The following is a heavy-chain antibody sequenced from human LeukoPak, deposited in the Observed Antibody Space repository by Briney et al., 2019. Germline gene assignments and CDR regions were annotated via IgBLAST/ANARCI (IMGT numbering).Heavy chain of an antibody. CDR2: IYHSGST. CDR3: ARDRRGSYSSDAFDI. J-gene: IGHJ3*02. D-gene: IGHD1-26*01. CDR1: GGSISSGTYY. V-gene: IGHV4-30-2*01. Sequence: SETLSLTCTVSGGSISSGTYYWSWIRQPPGKGLEWIGNIYHSGSTYYNPSLKSRVTISVDRSKNQFSLKLSSVTAADTAVYYCARDRRGSYSSDAFDIWGQGTMVTVSS.